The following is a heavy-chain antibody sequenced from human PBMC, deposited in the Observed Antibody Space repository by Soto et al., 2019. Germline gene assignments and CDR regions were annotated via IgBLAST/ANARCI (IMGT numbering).Heavy chain of an antibody. Sequence: QITFKESGPTLVKPKQTLALTCTFSGFSVTSDGVGVGWIRQPPGKALEWLAVIFCDDDKRYSPSLESRLSIARDTSKDQVFLTMTNRESMDTATDYCALLNDGDYTFWGQGTRVTVSS. D-gene: IGHD4-17*01. V-gene: IGHV2-5*02. CDR1: GFSVTSDGVG. CDR3: ALLNDGDYTF. J-gene: IGHJ4*02. CDR2: IFCDDDK.